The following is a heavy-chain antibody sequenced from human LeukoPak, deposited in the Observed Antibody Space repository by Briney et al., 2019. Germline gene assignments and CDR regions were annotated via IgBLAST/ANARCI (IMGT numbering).Heavy chain of an antibody. CDR1: GGSFSGYY. CDR3: ANSPNSHD. J-gene: IGHJ4*02. Sequence: SETLSLTCAVYGGSFSGYYWSWIRQPPGKGREWIGEINHSGSTNHNPFLKSRVTISVDTSNNQFSLKLSSVTAADTAVYYCANSPNSHDWGQGALVTVSS. V-gene: IGHV4-34*01. D-gene: IGHD4-11*01. CDR2: INHSGST.